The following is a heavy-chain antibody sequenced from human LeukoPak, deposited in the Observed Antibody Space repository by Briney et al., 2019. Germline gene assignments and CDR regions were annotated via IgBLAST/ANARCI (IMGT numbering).Heavy chain of an antibody. CDR3: AKDIVVVPAAGYYFDY. J-gene: IGHJ4*02. V-gene: IGHV3-23*01. Sequence: GGSLRLSCAASGFTFSSYAMSWVRQAPGKGLEWVSAISGSGGSTYYADFVKGRFTISRDNSKNTLYLQMNSLRAEDTAVYYCAKDIVVVPAAGYYFDYWGQGTLVTVSS. CDR2: ISGSGGST. D-gene: IGHD2-2*01. CDR1: GFTFSSYA.